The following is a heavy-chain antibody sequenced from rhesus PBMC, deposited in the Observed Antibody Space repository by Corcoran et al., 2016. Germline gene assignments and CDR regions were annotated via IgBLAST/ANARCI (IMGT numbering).Heavy chain of an antibody. CDR3: AKDPTDY. Sequence: EVQLVETGGGLVQPGGSLRLSCAASGFTCSSDGMGWVRQGRGRGSEWIQGISNASASTYCADSVKVRFTISKDNSKNTLSLQMNSLRAEDTAVYYCAKDPTDYWGQGVLVTVSS. V-gene: IGHV3S5*01. J-gene: IGHJ4*01. CDR2: ISNASAST. CDR1: GFTCSSDG.